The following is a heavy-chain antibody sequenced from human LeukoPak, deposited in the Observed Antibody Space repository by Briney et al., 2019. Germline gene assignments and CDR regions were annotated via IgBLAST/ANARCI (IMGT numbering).Heavy chain of an antibody. J-gene: IGHJ3*01. CDR2: IEEDGSEK. V-gene: IGHV3-7*03. D-gene: IGHD4-17*01. CDR1: GFTFSGYW. Sequence: PGGSLRLSCAASGFTFSGYWMSWVRQAPGKGLEWVANIEEDGSEKYYVDSVKGRFTISRDNSKNTLFVQMHTLRVEDTATYYCAKSFRDNGDYLAFDVWGQGTMVTVSS. CDR3: AKSFRDNGDYLAFDV.